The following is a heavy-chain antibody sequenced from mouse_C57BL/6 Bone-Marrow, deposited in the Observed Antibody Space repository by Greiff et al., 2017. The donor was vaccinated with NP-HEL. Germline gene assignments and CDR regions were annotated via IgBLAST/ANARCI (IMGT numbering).Heavy chain of an antibody. CDR3: TSIFQQCC. CDR1: GFNIKDYY. CDR2: IDPEDGDT. V-gene: IGHV14-1*01. J-gene: IGHJ2*01. D-gene: IGHD6-1*01. Sequence: EVQLQQSGAELVRPGASVKLSCTASGFNIKDYYMHWVKQRPEQGLEWIGRIDPEDGDTEYAPKLQGKGTMTTDTSSNTAYLQLNSLTSEDTTVYYCTSIFQQCCWGQGTTLTVSS.